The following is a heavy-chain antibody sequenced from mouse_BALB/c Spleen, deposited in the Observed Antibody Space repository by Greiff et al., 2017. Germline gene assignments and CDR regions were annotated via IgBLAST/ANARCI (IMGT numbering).Heavy chain of an antibody. CDR1: GFTFSSYT. Sequence: EVQLVESGGGLVKPGGSLKLSCAASGFTFSSYTMSWVRQTPEKRLEWVATISSGGSYTYYPDSVKGRFTISRDNAKNTLYLQMSSLKSEDTAMYYCTRDERLRRGYAMDYWGQGTSVTVSS. CDR3: TRDERLRRGYAMDY. D-gene: IGHD2-4*01. CDR2: ISSGGSYT. V-gene: IGHV5-6-4*01. J-gene: IGHJ4*01.